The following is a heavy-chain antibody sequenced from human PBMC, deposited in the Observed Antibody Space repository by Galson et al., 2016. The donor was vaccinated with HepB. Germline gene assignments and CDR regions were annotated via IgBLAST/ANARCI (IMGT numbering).Heavy chain of an antibody. Sequence: SLRLSCAASGFSFNNYAMGWVRQAPGKGLEWVAVIWYDGSSKYYIDSVKGRFTISRDNSKNTLNLQMSSLRAEDTAVYYCAKVATPNRNYENWFDSWGQGTLVTVSS. CDR3: AKVATPNRNYENWFDS. CDR1: GFSFNNYA. D-gene: IGHD4-11*01. J-gene: IGHJ5*01. V-gene: IGHV3-33*06. CDR2: IWYDGSSK.